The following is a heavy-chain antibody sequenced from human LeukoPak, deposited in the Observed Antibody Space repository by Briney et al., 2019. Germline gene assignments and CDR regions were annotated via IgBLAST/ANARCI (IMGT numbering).Heavy chain of an antibody. D-gene: IGHD6-6*01. CDR1: GFTFSSYA. J-gene: IGHJ4*02. Sequence: GGSLRLSCAASGFTFSSYAMHWVRQAPGKGLEWVAVISCDGSNKYYADSVKGRFTISRDNSKNTLYLQMNSLRAEDTAVYYCARVSSSSPGAFSCWGQGTLVTVSS. CDR2: ISCDGSNK. CDR3: ARVSSSSPGAFSC. V-gene: IGHV3-30*04.